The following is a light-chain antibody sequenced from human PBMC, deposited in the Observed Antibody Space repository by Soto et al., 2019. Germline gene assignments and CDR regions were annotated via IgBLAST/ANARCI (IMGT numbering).Light chain of an antibody. J-gene: IGKJ4*01. V-gene: IGKV1-39*01. Sequence: DIQMTQSPSSLSASVGDRVTITCRASQSISTYLNWYQQKPGKAPKLLIFGASSVQSGVPSRFSGSGSGTDFTLTISSLQPEDFATYSCQQSYSTPLTFGGGTKVEIK. CDR2: GAS. CDR1: QSISTY. CDR3: QQSYSTPLT.